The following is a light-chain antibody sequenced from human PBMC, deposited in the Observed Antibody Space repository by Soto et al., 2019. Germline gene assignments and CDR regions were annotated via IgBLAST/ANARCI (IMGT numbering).Light chain of an antibody. CDR2: RAS. J-gene: IGKJ1*01. CDR3: HQYGGSPWT. CDR1: QTITRSF. Sequence: EIVLTQSPGTLSLSAGERATLSCRASQTITRSFLAWYQQKRGQAPRLVIYRASSRAAGIPERFSGSASGTDFTLTISRLEPEDFAVYYCHQYGGSPWTFGQGTKVDIK. V-gene: IGKV3-20*01.